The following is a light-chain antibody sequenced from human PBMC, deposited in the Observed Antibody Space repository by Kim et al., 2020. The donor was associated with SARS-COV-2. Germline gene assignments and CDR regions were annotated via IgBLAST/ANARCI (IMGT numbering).Light chain of an antibody. CDR3: QQYNNWPYT. CDR2: DAA. CDR1: HSVGIS. J-gene: IGKJ2*01. Sequence: SFSPGEGATPSCRASHSVGISLAWYQQTRGQAPRLLIYDAAIRATGIPDRFSGSGSGTDFTLTISSLQSEDFAVYYCQQYNNWPYTFGQGTKLEI. V-gene: IGKV3D-15*01.